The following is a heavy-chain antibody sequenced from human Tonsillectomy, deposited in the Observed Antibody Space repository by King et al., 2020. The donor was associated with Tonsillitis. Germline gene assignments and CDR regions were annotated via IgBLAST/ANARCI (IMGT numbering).Heavy chain of an antibody. CDR3: SRELEGAVAGWGGAFDM. Sequence: VQLVESGGGLVQPGGSLRLSCAASGFTVSSSYMSWVRQAPGKGLEWVSVIYSGGSTYYADAAKGRFTISRHIPENTVYLQMNNLRPEDTALYYWSRELEGAVAGWGGAFDMWGQGTMVTVSS. CDR1: GFTVSSSY. V-gene: IGHV3-53*04. D-gene: IGHD6-19*01. J-gene: IGHJ3*02. CDR2: IYSGGST.